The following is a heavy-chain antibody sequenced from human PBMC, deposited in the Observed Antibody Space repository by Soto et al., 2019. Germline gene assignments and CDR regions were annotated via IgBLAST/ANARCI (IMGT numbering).Heavy chain of an antibody. J-gene: IGHJ5*02. CDR1: GYTFTSYG. CDR2: ISAYNGNT. D-gene: IGHD6-6*01. V-gene: IGHV1-18*01. Sequence: QVQLVQSGAEVKKPGASVKVSCKASGYTFTSYGMSWVRQAPGQGLEWMGCISAYNGNTNYAQKLQGRVTMPTDTTTSTAYMELRSLRSADTAVYYCARGWLVSEYISSSVGGRWFDPWGQGTLVTVSS. CDR3: ARGWLVSEYISSSVGGRWFDP.